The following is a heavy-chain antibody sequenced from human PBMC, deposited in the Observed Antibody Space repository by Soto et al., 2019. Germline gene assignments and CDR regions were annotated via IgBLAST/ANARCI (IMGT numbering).Heavy chain of an antibody. Sequence: LSLTCTVSGGSISSGGYYWSWIRQHPGKGLEWIGYIYYSGSTYYNPSLKSRVTISVDTSKNQFSLKLSSVTAADTAVYYCAREVSSGYGGDWFDPWGQGTLVTVSS. CDR3: AREVSSGYGGDWFDP. V-gene: IGHV4-31*03. J-gene: IGHJ5*02. D-gene: IGHD5-12*01. CDR1: GGSISSGGYY. CDR2: IYYSGST.